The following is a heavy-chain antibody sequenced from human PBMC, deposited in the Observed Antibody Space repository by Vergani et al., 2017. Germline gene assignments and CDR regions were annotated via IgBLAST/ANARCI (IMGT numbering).Heavy chain of an antibody. CDR2: IYYSGST. CDR3: ARDREQQLARYWFDP. CDR1: GGSISSYY. Sequence: QVQLQESGPGLVKPSETLSLTCTVSGGSISSYYWSWIRQPPGKGLEWIGYIYYSGSTNYNPSLKSRVTISVDTSKNQFSLKLSSVTAAETAVYYCARDREQQLARYWFDPWGQGTLVTGSS. D-gene: IGHD6-13*01. J-gene: IGHJ5*02. V-gene: IGHV4-59*01.